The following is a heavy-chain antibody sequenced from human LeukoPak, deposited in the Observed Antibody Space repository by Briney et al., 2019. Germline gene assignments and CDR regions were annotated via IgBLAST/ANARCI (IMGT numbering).Heavy chain of an antibody. CDR2: IYYSGST. J-gene: IGHJ6*03. CDR3: AVTYYYDSSGYYYLGPYYYYYMDV. V-gene: IGHV4-59*01. CDR1: GGSISSYY. Sequence: SETLSLTCTVSGGSISSYYWRWIRQPPGKGLEWIGYIYYSGSTNYNPSLKSRVTISVDTSKNQFSLKLSSVTAADTAVYYCAVTYYYDSSGYYYLGPYYYYYMDVWGKGTTVTVSS. D-gene: IGHD3-22*01.